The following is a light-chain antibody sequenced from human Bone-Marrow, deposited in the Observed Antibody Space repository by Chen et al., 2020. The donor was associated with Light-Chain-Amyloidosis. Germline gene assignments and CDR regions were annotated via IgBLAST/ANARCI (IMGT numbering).Light chain of an antibody. V-gene: IGKV1-39*01. J-gene: IGKJ3*01. CDR1: QSISSY. CDR3: QQTYSIPFT. CDR2: AAS. Sequence: DIQMTQSPSSLSASVGDRVTITCRASQSISSYLNWYQQKPGKAPKLLIYAASSLQSGVPSRFSGSGSGTDFTLTISSLQPKDFATYYCQQTYSIPFTFGPGTKVDIK.